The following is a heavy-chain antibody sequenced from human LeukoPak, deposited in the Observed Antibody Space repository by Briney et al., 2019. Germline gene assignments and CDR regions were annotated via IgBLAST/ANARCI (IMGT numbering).Heavy chain of an antibody. CDR2: INHSGST. D-gene: IGHD3-9*01. CDR1: GGSFSGYY. J-gene: IGHJ4*02. Sequence: SETLSLTCAVYGGSFSGYYWSWIRQPPGKGLEWIGEINHSGSTNYNPSLKSRVTISVDTSKNQFSLKLSSVTAADTAVYYCARVDYDILTGYYRLFDYWGQGTLVTVSS. CDR3: ARVDYDILTGYYRLFDY. V-gene: IGHV4-34*01.